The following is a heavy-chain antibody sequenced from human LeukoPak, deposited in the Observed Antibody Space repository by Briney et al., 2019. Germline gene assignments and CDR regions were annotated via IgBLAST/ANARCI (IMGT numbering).Heavy chain of an antibody. J-gene: IGHJ4*02. V-gene: IGHV4-39*01. CDR1: GGSISSSSYY. CDR2: IYYSGST. Sequence: PSETLSLTCTVSGGSISSSSYYWGWIRQPPGKGLEWIGSIYYSGSTYYNPSLKSRVTISVDTSKNQFSLKLSSVTAADTAVYYCARHRGTFFDYWGQRTLVTVSS. CDR3: ARHRGTFFDY. D-gene: IGHD3-16*01.